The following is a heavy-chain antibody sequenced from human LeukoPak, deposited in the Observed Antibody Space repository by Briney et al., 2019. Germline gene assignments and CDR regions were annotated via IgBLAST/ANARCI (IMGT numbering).Heavy chain of an antibody. Sequence: SETLSLTCTVSGGSISSYYWSWIRQPPGKGPEWIGYIYYSGSTNYNPSLKSRVTISVDTSKNQFSLKLSSVTAADTAVYYCARLQNCGGDCYPGRFDYWGQGTLVTVSS. CDR1: GGSISSYY. CDR3: ARLQNCGGDCYPGRFDY. D-gene: IGHD2-21*02. J-gene: IGHJ4*02. V-gene: IGHV4-59*08. CDR2: IYYSGST.